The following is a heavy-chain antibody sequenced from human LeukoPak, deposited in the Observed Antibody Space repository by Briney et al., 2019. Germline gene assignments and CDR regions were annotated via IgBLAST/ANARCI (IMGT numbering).Heavy chain of an antibody. V-gene: IGHV6-1*01. D-gene: IGHD1-26*01. CDR1: GVSVSSNTAA. CDR2: TYYRSKWYN. J-gene: IGHJ4*02. Sequence: SQTLSLTCAISGVSVSSNTAAWNWIRQSPSRGLEWLGRTYYRSKWYNDYAVSVKSRITINPDTSKNQFSLQLNSVTPEDTAVYHCARVLDVGPTYFDYWGQGTLVTVSS. CDR3: ARVLDVGPTYFDY.